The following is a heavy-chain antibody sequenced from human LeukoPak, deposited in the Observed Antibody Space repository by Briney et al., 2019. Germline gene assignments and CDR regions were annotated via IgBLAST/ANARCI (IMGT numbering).Heavy chain of an antibody. J-gene: IGHJ4*02. CDR1: GYTFTGYY. CDR2: INPNSGGT. Sequence: ASVKVSCKASGYTFTGYYMHWVRQAPGQGLEWMGWINPNSGGTNHAQKFQGRVTMTRDTSISTAYMELSRLRSDDTAVYYCARDPDGVAGKFDYWGQGTLVTVSS. D-gene: IGHD6-19*01. CDR3: ARDPDGVAGKFDY. V-gene: IGHV1-2*02.